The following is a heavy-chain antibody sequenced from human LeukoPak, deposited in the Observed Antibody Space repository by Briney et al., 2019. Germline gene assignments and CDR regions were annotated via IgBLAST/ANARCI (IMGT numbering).Heavy chain of an antibody. CDR2: IYPGDSDT. Sequence: GESLKISCKGSGYSFTSYWISWVRQMPGKGLEWMGIIYPGDSDTRYSPSFQGQVTISADKSISTAYLQWSSLKASDTAMYYCARHSWRGHSYAGIDYWGQGTLVTVSS. CDR1: GYSFTSYW. J-gene: IGHJ4*02. CDR3: ARHSWRGHSYAGIDY. V-gene: IGHV5-51*01. D-gene: IGHD5-18*01.